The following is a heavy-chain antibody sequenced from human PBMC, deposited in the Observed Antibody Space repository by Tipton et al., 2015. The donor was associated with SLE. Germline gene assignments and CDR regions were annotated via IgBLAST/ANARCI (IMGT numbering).Heavy chain of an antibody. Sequence: TLSLTCIVFGGSISGTSYWGWIRQPPGKGLEWIGSIQSGGSTHYNPSLRSRVTISIDRSKNQFSLKMNSVTAADTAVYYCARMERDGDYGLGVWGQGTTVIVSS. CDR3: ARMERDGDYGLGV. CDR1: GGSISGTSY. D-gene: IGHD4-17*01. CDR2: IQSGGST. J-gene: IGHJ6*02. V-gene: IGHV4-39*07.